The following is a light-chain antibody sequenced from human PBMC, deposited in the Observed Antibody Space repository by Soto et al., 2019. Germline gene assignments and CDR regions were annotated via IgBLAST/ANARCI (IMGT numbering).Light chain of an antibody. CDR1: SSDVGGHNY. Sequence: QSALTQPASVSGSPGQSITISCTGTSSDVGGHNYVSWYQQHPGKAPKLMIYDVSNRPSGVSNRFSGSKSGNTASLTISGLQAEDEADYYCSSYTSSSTLGFGGGTKLTVL. V-gene: IGLV2-14*01. J-gene: IGLJ2*01. CDR3: SSYTSSSTLG. CDR2: DVS.